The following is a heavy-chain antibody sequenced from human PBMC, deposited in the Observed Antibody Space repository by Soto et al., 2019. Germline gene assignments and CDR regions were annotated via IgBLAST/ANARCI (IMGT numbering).Heavy chain of an antibody. CDR1: GFTFANYP. Sequence: EVQLLESGGAFVPPGGSLTLSCAASGFTFANYPMTWVRQAPGKGLEWVSTIGATNGATHYADSVKGWFTISRDNSKNTLHMQVNSLRAEDTAVYFCSREGYSSGEAGAFDIWGQGTMVTVS. CDR3: SREGYSSGEAGAFDI. CDR2: IGATNGAT. V-gene: IGHV3-23*01. D-gene: IGHD6-19*01. J-gene: IGHJ3*02.